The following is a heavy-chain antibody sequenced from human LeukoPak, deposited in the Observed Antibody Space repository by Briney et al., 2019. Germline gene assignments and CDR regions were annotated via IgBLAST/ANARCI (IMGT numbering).Heavy chain of an antibody. D-gene: IGHD5-18*01. CDR3: QLWLRYPLDFDY. J-gene: IGHJ4*02. Sequence: KPSETLSLTCTVSGGSISSSSYYWGWIRQPPGKGLEWIGDINHSGSTNYNPSLKSRVTISVDTSKRQFSLKLSSVTAADTAVYYCQLWLRYPLDFDYWGQGTLVTVSS. CDR1: GGSISSSSYY. CDR2: INHSGST. V-gene: IGHV4-39*07.